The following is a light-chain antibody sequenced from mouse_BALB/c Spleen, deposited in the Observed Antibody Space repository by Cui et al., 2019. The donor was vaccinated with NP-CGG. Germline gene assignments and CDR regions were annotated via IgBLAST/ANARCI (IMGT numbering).Light chain of an antibody. Sequence: QVVVTQEYALTTSPGETVTLTCRSSTGAVTTSNYANWVQEKPDHLFTGLIGGTNNRPPGVPARFSGSLIGDKAALTITGAQTEDEAIYFCALWYSNHWVFGGGTKLTVL. CDR3: ALWYSNHWV. V-gene: IGLV1*01. CDR2: GTN. CDR1: TGAVTTSNY. J-gene: IGLJ1*01.